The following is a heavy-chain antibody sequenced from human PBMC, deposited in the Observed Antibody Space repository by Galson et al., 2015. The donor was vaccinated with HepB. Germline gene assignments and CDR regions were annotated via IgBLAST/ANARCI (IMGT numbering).Heavy chain of an antibody. CDR1: GFTFGDYA. CDR3: TRVRLTRTYYGSYNYYMDV. Sequence: SLRLSCAASGFTFGDYAMSWFRQAPGKGLEWVGFIRSKAYGGTTEYAASVKGRFTISRDDSKSIAYLQMNSLKTEDTAVYYCTRVRLTRTYYGSYNYYMDVWGKGTTVTVSS. V-gene: IGHV3-49*03. D-gene: IGHD3-10*01. CDR2: IRSKAYGGTT. J-gene: IGHJ6*03.